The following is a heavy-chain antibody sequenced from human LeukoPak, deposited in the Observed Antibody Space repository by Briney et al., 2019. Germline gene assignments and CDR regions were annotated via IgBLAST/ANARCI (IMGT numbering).Heavy chain of an antibody. Sequence: PGGSLRLSCAASAFTFSNHGMNWVRQAPGKGLQWVSGISPRGDITYYADSVKGRFTISRDNAKNSLYLQMNSLRAEDTALYFCARDPYSGNYGNYYYYYMDVWGKGTTVTISS. D-gene: IGHD1-26*01. CDR1: AFTFSNHG. J-gene: IGHJ6*03. CDR2: ISPRGDIT. V-gene: IGHV3-21*01. CDR3: ARDPYSGNYGNYYYYYMDV.